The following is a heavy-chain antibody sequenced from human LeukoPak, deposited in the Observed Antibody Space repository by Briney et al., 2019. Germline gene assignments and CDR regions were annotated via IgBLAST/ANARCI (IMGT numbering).Heavy chain of an antibody. D-gene: IGHD4-17*01. V-gene: IGHV1-24*01. CDR2: FDPEDGET. CDR3: ATDRCFYDYGDRVPKCY. Sequence: ASVKVSCTVSGYTLTELSMHWVRQAPGRGLEWMGGFDPEDGETIYAQKFQGRVTMTEDTSTDTAYMELSSLRSEDTAVYYCATDRCFYDYGDRVPKCYWGQGTLVTVSS. J-gene: IGHJ4*02. CDR1: GYTLTELS.